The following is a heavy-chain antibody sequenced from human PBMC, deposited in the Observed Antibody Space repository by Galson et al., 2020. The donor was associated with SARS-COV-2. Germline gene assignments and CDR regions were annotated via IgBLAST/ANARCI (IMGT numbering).Heavy chain of an antibody. J-gene: IGHJ4*02. CDR3: ARGVSSGWLGQNDY. Sequence: VSVKVSCKASGYRLTGYYINRVRQAPGQGLEWMGWINPDRGATKYALKLRGWVTMTRDTSISTAYMEVTRLTSADTAVYFCARGVSSGWLGQNDYWGQGTLVTVSS. CDR1: GYRLTGYY. V-gene: IGHV1-2*04. CDR2: INPDRGAT. D-gene: IGHD6-19*01.